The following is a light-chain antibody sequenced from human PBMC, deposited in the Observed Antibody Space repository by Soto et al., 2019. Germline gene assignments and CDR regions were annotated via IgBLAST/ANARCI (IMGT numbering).Light chain of an antibody. CDR2: LEGSGSY. V-gene: IGLV4-60*03. Sequence: QPVLTQSSSASASLGSSVKLTCSLSSGHSSYIIAWHQQQPGKAPRYLMKLEGSGSYNKGSGVPDRFSGSSSGADRYLTISNLQSEDEADYYCETWDSKGVFGGGTHLTVL. CDR3: ETWDSKGV. J-gene: IGLJ2*01. CDR1: SGHSSYI.